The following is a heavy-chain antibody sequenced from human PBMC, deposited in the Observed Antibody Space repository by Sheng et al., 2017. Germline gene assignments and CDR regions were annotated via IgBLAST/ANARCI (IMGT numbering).Heavy chain of an antibody. V-gene: IGHV3-23*01. CDR1: GFTFSSYG. CDR2: ISGSGGST. J-gene: IGHJ6*03. Sequence: EVQLLESGGDLVQPGGTLRLSCAASGFTFSSYGMSWVRQAPGKGLEWVSAISGSGGSTYYADSVKGRFTISRDNSKNTLYLQMNSLRAEDTAVYYCAKGQYISSGWNYYMDVWGKGTTVTVSS. D-gene: IGHD6-19*01. CDR3: AKGQYISSGWNYYMDV.